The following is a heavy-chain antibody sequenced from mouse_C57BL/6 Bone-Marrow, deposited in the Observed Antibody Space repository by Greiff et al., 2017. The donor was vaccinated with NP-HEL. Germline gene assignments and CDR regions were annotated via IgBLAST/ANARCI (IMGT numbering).Heavy chain of an antibody. J-gene: IGHJ4*01. Sequence: EVHLVESGGGLVQPGGSMKRYGGASGVNFSNDGKNGVRQDPEKGLEGVAKIRWKGEKKETHYAVSVKGRFTISRDDYKRSVYLQMNNLRAEDTGIYYSTGYYSNYYAMDYWGQGTSVTVSS. CDR1: GVNFSNDG. V-gene: IGHV6-3*01. D-gene: IGHD2-5*01. CDR2: IRWKGEKKET. CDR3: TGYYSNYYAMDY.